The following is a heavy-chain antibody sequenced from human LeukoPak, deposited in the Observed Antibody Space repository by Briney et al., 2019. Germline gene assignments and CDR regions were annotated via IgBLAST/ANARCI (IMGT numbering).Heavy chain of an antibody. CDR3: AKEQGYTGWLTTGH. J-gene: IGHJ4*02. CDR2: ISWNGGEE. Sequence: GGSLRLSCAASGFTFSDYGMHWLRQAPGKGLEWVAVISWNGGEEHYGNSVRGRFTISRDNSKNMVYLQMNSLRAEDTAVYYCAKEQGYTGWLTTGHWGQGALSPSPQ. CDR1: GFTFSDYG. D-gene: IGHD6-19*01. V-gene: IGHV3-30*18.